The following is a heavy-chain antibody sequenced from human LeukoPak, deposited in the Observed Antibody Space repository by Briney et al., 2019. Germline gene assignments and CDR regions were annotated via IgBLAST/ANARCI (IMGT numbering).Heavy chain of an antibody. CDR1: GFTFSSYG. J-gene: IGHJ4*02. CDR2: MSYDGSNK. V-gene: IGHV3-30*03. Sequence: GRSLRLSCAASGFTFSSYGMHWVRQAPGKGLEWVAVMSYDGSNKYYADSVKGRFTISRDNSKNTLYLQMNSLRAEDTAVYYCAHSSSSEDYFDYWGQGTLVTVSS. D-gene: IGHD6-6*01. CDR3: AHSSSSEDYFDY.